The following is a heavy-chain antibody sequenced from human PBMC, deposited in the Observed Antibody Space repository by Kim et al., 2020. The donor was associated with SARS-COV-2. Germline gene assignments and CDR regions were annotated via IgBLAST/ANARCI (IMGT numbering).Heavy chain of an antibody. CDR3: ARVAGYDILTGSPIDAFDI. V-gene: IGHV4-59*13. CDR2: IYYSGST. Sequence: SETLSLTCTVSGGSISSYYWSWIRQPPGKGLEWIGYIYYSGSTNYNPSLKSRVTISVDTSKNQFSLKLSSVTAADTAVYYCARVAGYDILTGSPIDAFDIWGQGTMVTVSS. CDR1: GGSISSYY. D-gene: IGHD3-9*01. J-gene: IGHJ3*02.